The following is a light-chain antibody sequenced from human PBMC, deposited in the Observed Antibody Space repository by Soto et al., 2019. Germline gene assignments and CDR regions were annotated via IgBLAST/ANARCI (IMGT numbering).Light chain of an antibody. CDR1: SSNIGAGYP. V-gene: IGLV1-40*02. CDR3: QSYDSSLSGWV. CDR2: GNT. Sequence: SAVRQPRTVSGAPGQRVTVSCIGSSSNIGAGYPVHWYQQLPGTAPQLLIYGNTNRPSGVPDRFSGSKSGTSASLAITGLQAEDEADYYCQSYDSSLSGWVFGGGTKVTVL. J-gene: IGLJ3*02.